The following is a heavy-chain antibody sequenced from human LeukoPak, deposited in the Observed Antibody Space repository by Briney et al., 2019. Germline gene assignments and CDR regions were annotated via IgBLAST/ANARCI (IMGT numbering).Heavy chain of an antibody. V-gene: IGHV3-48*01. Sequence: PGGSLRLSCAASGFMFSSYSMNWVRQAPEKGLEWISYISASTSSIYFADSVKGRFTISRDNAKNSLYLQMNSLRAEDTAVYYCARDERPGPYYFDNWGQGTLVTVSS. CDR2: ISASTSSI. J-gene: IGHJ4*02. CDR1: GFMFSSYS. CDR3: ARDERPGPYYFDN.